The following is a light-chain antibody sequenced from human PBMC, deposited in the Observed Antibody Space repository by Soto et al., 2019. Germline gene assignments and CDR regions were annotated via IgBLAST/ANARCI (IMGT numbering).Light chain of an antibody. J-gene: IGLJ3*02. CDR3: CSYAGSNNIWV. CDR2: EVS. V-gene: IGLV2-8*01. Sequence: QAVVTQPPSASGSPGQSVTISCTGTSTDVGGYNYVSWYQQHPGKAPKVMIYEVSKRPSGVPDRFSGSKSGHTASLTVSGLQAEDEADYYCCSYAGSNNIWVFGGGTKLNVL. CDR1: STDVGGYNY.